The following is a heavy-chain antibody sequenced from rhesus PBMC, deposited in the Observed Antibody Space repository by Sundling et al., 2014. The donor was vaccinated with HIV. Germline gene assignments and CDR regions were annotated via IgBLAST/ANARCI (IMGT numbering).Heavy chain of an antibody. V-gene: IGHV3-134*01. CDR1: GFPFDDYA. Sequence: EVQLVESGGGLVQPGGSLRLSCVASGFPFDDYAMTWVRQSPERGLEWLCRINWNSGTKEYADSVRGRFTVSRDNAKNSLFLQMDRLRAEDTAVYYCGRPGIEFIVEYWGQGVLVTVSS. CDR2: INWNSGTK. J-gene: IGHJ4*01. D-gene: IGHD4-23*01. CDR3: GRPGIEFIVEY.